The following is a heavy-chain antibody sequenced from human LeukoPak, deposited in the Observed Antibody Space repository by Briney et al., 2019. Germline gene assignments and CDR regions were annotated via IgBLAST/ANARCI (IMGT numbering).Heavy chain of an antibody. Sequence: ASVKVSCKASGYTFTSYGISWVRQAPGQGLEWMGWISAYNGNTNYAQKLQGRVTMTTDTSTSTAYMELRSLRSDDTAVYYCARRKLPLTGSTGYDFLDPWGQGTLVTVSS. CDR1: GYTFTSYG. J-gene: IGHJ5*02. CDR2: ISAYNGNT. D-gene: IGHD3-9*01. V-gene: IGHV1-18*01. CDR3: ARRKLPLTGSTGYDFLDP.